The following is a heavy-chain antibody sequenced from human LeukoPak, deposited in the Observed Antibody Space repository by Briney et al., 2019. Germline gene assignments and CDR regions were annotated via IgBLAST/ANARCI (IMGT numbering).Heavy chain of an antibody. Sequence: ASVKVSCKASGYTFTNYYMHWVRQAPGQGLEWMGIINPSGDSTSYAQKFQGRITMTRDTSTSTVYMELTSLRSEDTAVYYCARFRTGRAFDIWGQGTMVTVSS. CDR1: GYTFTNYY. CDR3: ARFRTGRAFDI. CDR2: INPSGDST. D-gene: IGHD3/OR15-3a*01. J-gene: IGHJ3*02. V-gene: IGHV1-46*01.